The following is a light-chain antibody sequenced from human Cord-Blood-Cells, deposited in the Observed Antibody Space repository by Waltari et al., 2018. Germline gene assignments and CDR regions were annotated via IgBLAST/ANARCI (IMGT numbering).Light chain of an antibody. CDR2: EVS. Sequence: ALTQPASVSGSPEQSITISFTRTRLHVCGYHHLSWYQQHPGKAPKLMIYEVSNRPSGVSNRFSGSKSGNTASLTISGLQAEDEADYYCSSYTSSSTLVFGTGTKVTVL. J-gene: IGLJ1*01. V-gene: IGLV2-14*01. CDR1: RLHVCGYHH. CDR3: SSYTSSSTLV.